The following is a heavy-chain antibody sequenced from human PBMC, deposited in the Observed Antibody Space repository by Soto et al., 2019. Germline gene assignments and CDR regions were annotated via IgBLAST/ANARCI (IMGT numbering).Heavy chain of an antibody. CDR3: AGGKQLVATLDY. Sequence: QVQLQESGPGLVKPSQTLSLTCTVSGGSITSGDYYWSWIRQPPGKGLEWVGYIYYSGSTYYNSSLKSRVTISVDMSKNQHSLKLSSVAAADTAVYYCAGGKQLVATLDYWGQGTLVTVSS. CDR2: IYYSGST. V-gene: IGHV4-30-4*01. D-gene: IGHD6-6*01. CDR1: GGSITSGDYY. J-gene: IGHJ4*02.